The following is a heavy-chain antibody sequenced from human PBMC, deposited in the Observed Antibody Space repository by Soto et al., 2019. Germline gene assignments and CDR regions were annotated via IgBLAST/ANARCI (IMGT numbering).Heavy chain of an antibody. D-gene: IGHD5-12*01. Sequence: SETLSLTCAVSGGSISSGGYSWSWIRQPPGKGLEWIGYIYHSGSTYYNPSLKSRVTISVDRSKNQFSLKLSSVTAADTAVYYCARRWGYTFDYWGQRTLVTVSS. CDR3: ARRWGYTFDY. J-gene: IGHJ4*02. CDR1: GGSISSGGYS. CDR2: IYHSGST. V-gene: IGHV4-30-2*02.